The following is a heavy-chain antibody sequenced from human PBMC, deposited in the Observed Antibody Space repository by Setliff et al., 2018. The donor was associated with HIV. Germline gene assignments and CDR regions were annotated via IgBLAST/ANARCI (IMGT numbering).Heavy chain of an antibody. CDR3: AKQRYYDGNDGFDV. V-gene: IGHV3-23*01. CDR2: ISGSGYP. Sequence: GGSLRLSCAASGFTFSSYGMHWVRLAPGKGLEWVSSISGSGYPYYADSVKGRFTISRDNSKNTLFLQMDSLRAEDTALYYCAKQRYYDGNDGFDVWGQGTMVTVSS. CDR1: GFTFSSYG. J-gene: IGHJ3*01. D-gene: IGHD3-3*01.